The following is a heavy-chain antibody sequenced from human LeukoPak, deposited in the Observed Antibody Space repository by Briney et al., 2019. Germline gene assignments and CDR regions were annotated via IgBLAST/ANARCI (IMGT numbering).Heavy chain of an antibody. J-gene: IGHJ6*03. V-gene: IGHV4-38-2*01. CDR1: GYSISSGYY. Sequence: SETLSLTCAVSGYSISSGYYWGWIRQPPGKGLEWIGYIYYSGSTYYNPSLKSRVTISVDTSKNQFSLKLNSVTAADTAVYYCARGLDCSSTSCYTYYYYMDVWGKGTTVTVSS. CDR3: ARGLDCSSTSCYTYYYYMDV. CDR2: IYYSGST. D-gene: IGHD2-2*01.